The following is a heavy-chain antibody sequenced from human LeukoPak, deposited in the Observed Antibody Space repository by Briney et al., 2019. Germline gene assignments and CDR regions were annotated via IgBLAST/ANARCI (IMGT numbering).Heavy chain of an antibody. CDR3: AKGAYCGGDCYPTEAFDI. J-gene: IGHJ3*02. CDR2: ITSGGGTI. D-gene: IGHD2-21*02. V-gene: IGHV3-48*03. CDR1: GFTFSSYE. Sequence: GGSLRLSCAVSGFTFSSYEMNWVRQAPGKGLEWVSYITSGGGTIYYADSVKGRFTISRDNANNSLYLHMNSLRAEDTAVYYCAKGAYCGGDCYPTEAFDIWGLGTTVIVSS.